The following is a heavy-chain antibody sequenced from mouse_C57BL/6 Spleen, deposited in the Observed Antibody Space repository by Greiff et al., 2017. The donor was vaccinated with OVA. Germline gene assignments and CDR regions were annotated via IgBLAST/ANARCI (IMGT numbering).Heavy chain of an antibody. CDR3: AREDSNYGFAY. Sequence: VQLQQSGPELVKPGDSVKISCKASGYSFTGYFMNWVMQSHGKSLEWIGRINPYNGDTFYNQKLKGKATLTVDKSSSTAHMELRRLTSEDSAVYYCAREDSNYGFAYWGQGTLVTVSA. J-gene: IGHJ3*01. D-gene: IGHD2-5*01. V-gene: IGHV1-20*01. CDR2: INPYNGDT. CDR1: GYSFTGYF.